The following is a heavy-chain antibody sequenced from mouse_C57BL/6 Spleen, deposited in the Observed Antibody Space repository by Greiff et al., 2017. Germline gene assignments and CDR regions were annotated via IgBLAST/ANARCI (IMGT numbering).Heavy chain of an antibody. V-gene: IGHV3-6*01. Sequence: EVKLMESGPGLVKPSQSLSLTCSVTGYSITSGYYWNWIRQFPGNKLEWMGYISYDGSNNYNPSLKNRISITRDTSKNQFFLKLNSVTTEDTATYYCAREYYDYDWYFDVWGTGTTVTVSS. CDR2: ISYDGSN. CDR1: GYSITSGYY. D-gene: IGHD2-4*01. CDR3: AREYYDYDWYFDV. J-gene: IGHJ1*03.